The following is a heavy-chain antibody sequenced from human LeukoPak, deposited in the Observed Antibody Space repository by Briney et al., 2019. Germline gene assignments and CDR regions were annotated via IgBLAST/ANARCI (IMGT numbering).Heavy chain of an antibody. J-gene: IGHJ6*03. D-gene: IGHD2-2*01. CDR2: INPNIGGT. Sequence: GASVKVSCKASGYTFTGYYMHWVRQAPGQGLEWMGRINPNIGGTNYAQKFQGRVTMTRDTSISTAYMELSRLRSDDTAVYYCARAQVGCSSTSCYDSYYYYYMDVWGKGTTVTVSS. CDR3: ARAQVGCSSTSCYDSYYYYYMDV. CDR1: GYTFTGYY. V-gene: IGHV1-2*06.